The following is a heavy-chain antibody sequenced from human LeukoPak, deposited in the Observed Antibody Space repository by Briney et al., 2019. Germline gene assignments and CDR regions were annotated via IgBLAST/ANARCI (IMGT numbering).Heavy chain of an antibody. J-gene: IGHJ4*02. Sequence: SQTLSLTCAVSGGSISSGGYSWSWIRQPPGKGLEWIGYIYHSGSTYYNPSLKSRVTISVDRSKNQFSLKLSSVTAADTAVYYCARSRAYYFDYWGQGTLVTVS. V-gene: IGHV4-30-2*01. CDR2: IYHSGST. CDR1: GGSISSGGYS. D-gene: IGHD5-24*01. CDR3: ARSRAYYFDY.